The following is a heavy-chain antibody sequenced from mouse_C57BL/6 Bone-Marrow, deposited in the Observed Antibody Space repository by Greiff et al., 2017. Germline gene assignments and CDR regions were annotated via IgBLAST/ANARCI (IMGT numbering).Heavy chain of an antibody. CDR3: AREGYSNPWFAY. CDR1: GYTFTSYW. CDR2: IDPSDSYT. J-gene: IGHJ3*01. V-gene: IGHV1-50*01. D-gene: IGHD2-5*01. Sequence: VQLQQPGAELVKPGASVKLSCKASGYTFTSYWMQWVKQRPGQGLEWIGEIDPSDSYTNYNQKFKGKATLTVDTSSSTAYMQLSSLTSEDSAVYYCAREGYSNPWFAYWGQGTLVTVSA.